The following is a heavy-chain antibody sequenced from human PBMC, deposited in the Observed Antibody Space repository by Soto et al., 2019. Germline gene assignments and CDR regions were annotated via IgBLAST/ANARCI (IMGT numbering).Heavy chain of an antibody. CDR2: IYYSGST. V-gene: IGHV4-31*03. Sequence: TSETLSLTCTVSGGSISSGGYYWSWIRQHPGKGLEWIGYIYYSGSTYYNPSLKSRVTISVDTSKNQFSLKLSSVTAADTAVYYCARERDVGYSDYYYGMDVWGQGTTVTVSS. D-gene: IGHD5-12*01. CDR3: ARERDVGYSDYYYGMDV. J-gene: IGHJ6*02. CDR1: GGSISSGGYY.